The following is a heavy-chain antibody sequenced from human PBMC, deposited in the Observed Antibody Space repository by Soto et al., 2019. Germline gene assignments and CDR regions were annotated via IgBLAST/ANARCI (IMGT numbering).Heavy chain of an antibody. CDR2: IYYSGST. Sequence: SETLSLTCTVSGGSISSYYWSWIRQPPGKGLEWIGYIYYSGSTNYNPSLKSRVTISVDTSKNQFSLKLSSVTAADTAVYYCARGAGMTTVTTFDYWGQGTLVTVSS. J-gene: IGHJ4*02. V-gene: IGHV4-59*01. CDR1: GGSISSYY. D-gene: IGHD4-17*01. CDR3: ARGAGMTTVTTFDY.